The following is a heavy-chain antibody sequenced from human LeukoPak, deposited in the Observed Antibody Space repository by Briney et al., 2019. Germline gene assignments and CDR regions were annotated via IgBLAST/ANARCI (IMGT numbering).Heavy chain of an antibody. CDR2: IRYDGSNK. CDR3: ARDLEGELGIIYFDY. D-gene: IGHD3-16*01. CDR1: GFTFSSYG. V-gene: IGHV3-30*02. J-gene: IGHJ4*02. Sequence: GGSLRLSCAASGFTFSSYGMHWVRQAPGKGLEWVAFIRYDGSNKYYADSVKGRFTISRDNSKNTLYLQMNSLRAEDTAVYYCARDLEGELGIIYFDYWGQGTLVTVSS.